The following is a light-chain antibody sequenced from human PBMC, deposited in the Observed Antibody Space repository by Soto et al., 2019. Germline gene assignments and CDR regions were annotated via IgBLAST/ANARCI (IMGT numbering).Light chain of an antibody. CDR3: SSYTSSSTLV. CDR2: EVS. Sequence: QSALTQPASVSGSPGQSITITFTGTRSDVGGYNYVSWYQQHPGKAPKLMIYEVSNRPSGVSNRFSGSKSGNTASLTISGLQAEDEADYYCSSYTSSSTLVFGTWTKVTVL. J-gene: IGLJ1*01. CDR1: RSDVGGYNY. V-gene: IGLV2-14*01.